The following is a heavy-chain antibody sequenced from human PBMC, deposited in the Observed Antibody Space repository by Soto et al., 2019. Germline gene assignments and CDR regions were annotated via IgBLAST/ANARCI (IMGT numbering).Heavy chain of an antibody. CDR2: IYYSGST. Sequence: SETLSLTCTVSGGSISSYYWSWIRQPPGKGLEWIGYIYYSGSTNYNPSLKSRVTISVDTSKNQFSLKLSSVTAADTAVYYCARGFIGGYFDYWGQGTLVTVYS. CDR1: GGSISSYY. J-gene: IGHJ4*02. D-gene: IGHD2-15*01. CDR3: ARGFIGGYFDY. V-gene: IGHV4-59*01.